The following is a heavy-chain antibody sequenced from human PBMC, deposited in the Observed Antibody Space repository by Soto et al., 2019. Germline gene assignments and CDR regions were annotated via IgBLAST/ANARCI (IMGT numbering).Heavy chain of an antibody. J-gene: IGHJ6*02. CDR3: ARESYDSSGYYSYYYYGMDV. CDR1: GGPVSSGSYY. Sequence: SETLSLTCNVSGGPVSSGSYYWSWIRQPPGKGLEWIGYIYYSGSTNYNPSLKSRVTISVHTSKNQFSLKLSSVTAADTAVYDWARESYDSSGYYSYYYYGMDVWGQGTTVTVSS. V-gene: IGHV4-61*01. D-gene: IGHD3-22*01. CDR2: IYYSGST.